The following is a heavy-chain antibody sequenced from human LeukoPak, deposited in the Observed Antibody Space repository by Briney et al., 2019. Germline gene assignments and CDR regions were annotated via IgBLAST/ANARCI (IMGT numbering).Heavy chain of an antibody. D-gene: IGHD2-15*01. Sequence: SETLSLTCTVSGGSISSYYWSWIRQPPGKRLEWIGHIYYSGSTNYNPSLKSRVTISVDTSKNQFSLKLSSVTAADTAVYYCASRSSICSGYQDTLYYFDFWGQGTLVTVSS. V-gene: IGHV4-59*01. J-gene: IGHJ4*02. CDR3: ASRSSICSGYQDTLYYFDF. CDR1: GGSISSYY. CDR2: IYYSGST.